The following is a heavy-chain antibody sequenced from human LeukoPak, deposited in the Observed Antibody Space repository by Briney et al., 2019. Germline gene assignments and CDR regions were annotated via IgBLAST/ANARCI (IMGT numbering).Heavy chain of an antibody. V-gene: IGHV4-59*08. CDR2: IYYSGST. Sequence: PSETLSLTCTVSGGSISSYYWSWIRQPPGKGLEWIGYIYYSGSTNYNPSLKSRVTISVDTSKNQFSLRLGSVTAADTAVYYCARHGGSGSFDYWGQGTLVTVSS. J-gene: IGHJ4*02. CDR1: GGSISSYY. CDR3: ARHGGSGSFDY. D-gene: IGHD3-3*01.